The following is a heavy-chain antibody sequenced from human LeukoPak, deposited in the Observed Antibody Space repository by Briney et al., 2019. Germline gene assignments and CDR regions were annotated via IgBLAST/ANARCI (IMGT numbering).Heavy chain of an antibody. V-gene: IGHV4-4*09. CDR1: GGSISSYY. J-gene: IGHJ4*02. Sequence: SETLSLTCTVSGGSISSYYWSWIRQPPGKGLEWIGYIYTSGSTNYNPSLKSRVTISVDTSKNQFSLKLSSVTAADTAVYYCAGTQGAAAGTGGFGYWGQGTLVTVSS. CDR2: IYTSGST. CDR3: AGTQGAAAGTGGFGY. D-gene: IGHD6-13*01.